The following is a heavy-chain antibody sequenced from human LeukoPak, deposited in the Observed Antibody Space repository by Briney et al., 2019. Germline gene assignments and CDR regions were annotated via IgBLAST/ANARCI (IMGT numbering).Heavy chain of an antibody. CDR2: ISAYNGNT. CDR3: ARDPMIVVVIGTPVYYYYGMDV. J-gene: IGHJ6*02. D-gene: IGHD3-22*01. Sequence: ASVKVSCKASGYTFTSYGISWVRQAPGQGLEWMGWISAYNGNTNYAQKLQGRVTMTTDTSTSTAYMELRSLRSDDTAVYYCARDPMIVVVIGTPVYYYYGMDVWGQGTTVTVSS. V-gene: IGHV1-18*01. CDR1: GYTFTSYG.